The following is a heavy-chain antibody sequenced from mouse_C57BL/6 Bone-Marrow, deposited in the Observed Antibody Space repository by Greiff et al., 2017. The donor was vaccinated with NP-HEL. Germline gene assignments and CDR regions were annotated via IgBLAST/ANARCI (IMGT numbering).Heavy chain of an antibody. CDR2: IYPGGGYT. CDR3: ASHDGYYPAWFAY. CDR1: GYTFTNYW. Sequence: VMLVESGAELVRPGTSVKMSCKASGYTFTNYWIGWAKQRPGHGLEWIGDIYPGGGYTNYNEKFKGKATLTADKSSSTAYMQFTSLTSEDSAIYYCASHDGYYPAWFAYWGQGTLVTVSA. J-gene: IGHJ3*01. D-gene: IGHD2-3*01. V-gene: IGHV1-63*01.